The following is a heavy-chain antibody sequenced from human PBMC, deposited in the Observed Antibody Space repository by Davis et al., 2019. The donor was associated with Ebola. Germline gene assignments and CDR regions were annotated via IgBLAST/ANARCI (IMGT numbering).Heavy chain of an antibody. V-gene: IGHV3-23*01. D-gene: IGHD3-3*01. Sequence: GGSLRLSCAASGFTFSSYPMRWVRQAPGKGLEWVSSITGSGVNTYYADSVKGRFTISRDNAKNSLYLQMNSLRAEDTAVYYCAKNYLDYDFWSGYAPFYYYYGMDVWGQGTTVTVSS. CDR1: GFTFSSYP. CDR3: AKNYLDYDFWSGYAPFYYYYGMDV. J-gene: IGHJ6*02. CDR2: ITGSGVNT.